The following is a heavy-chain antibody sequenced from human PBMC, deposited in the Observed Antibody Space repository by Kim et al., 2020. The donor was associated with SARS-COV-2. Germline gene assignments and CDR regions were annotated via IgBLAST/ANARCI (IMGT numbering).Heavy chain of an antibody. D-gene: IGHD2-2*01. CDR1: GYTFTSYG. CDR2: ISAYNGNT. J-gene: IGHJ6*02. CDR3: ARDIVVVPAAMSVSGVHYYGMDV. Sequence: ASVKVSCKASGYTFTSYGISWVRQAPGQGLEWMGWISAYNGNTNYAQKLQGRVTMTTDTSTSTAYMELRSLRSDDTAVYYCARDIVVVPAAMSVSGVHYYGMDVWGQGTTVTVSS. V-gene: IGHV1-18*01.